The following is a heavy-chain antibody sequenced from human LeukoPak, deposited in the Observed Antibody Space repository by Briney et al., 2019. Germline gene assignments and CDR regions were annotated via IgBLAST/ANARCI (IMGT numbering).Heavy chain of an antibody. J-gene: IGHJ5*02. Sequence: SETLSLTCVVYGGYFSGYYWSWIRQPPGKGLEWIGEINHSGSTNYNPSLKSRVTISVDTSKNQFALKLSSVTAADTAVYYCARGQRSGSYYIRSNWFDPWGQGTLVTVSS. V-gene: IGHV4-34*01. CDR1: GGYFSGYY. D-gene: IGHD3-10*01. CDR3: ARGQRSGSYYIRSNWFDP. CDR2: INHSGST.